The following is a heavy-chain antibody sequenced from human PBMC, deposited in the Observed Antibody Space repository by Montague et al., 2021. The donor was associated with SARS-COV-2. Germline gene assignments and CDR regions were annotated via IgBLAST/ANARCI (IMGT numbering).Heavy chain of an antibody. CDR3: ASQSSPIHAFDI. Sequence: SLILSCAASGFTFSSYGMHLFRQAPVKGLEWVAVIWYDVSTKYYADSVKGRFTISIDNSKNTLYLQMNSLRAEDTAVYYCASQSSPIHAFDIWGQGTMVTVSS. D-gene: IGHD2-2*02. CDR2: IWYDVSTK. V-gene: IGHV3-33*01. J-gene: IGHJ3*02. CDR1: GFTFSSYG.